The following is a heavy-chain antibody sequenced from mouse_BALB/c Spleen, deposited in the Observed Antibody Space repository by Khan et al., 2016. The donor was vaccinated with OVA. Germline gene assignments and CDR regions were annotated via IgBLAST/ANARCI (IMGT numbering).Heavy chain of an antibody. CDR3: ARIYGGDFDY. Sequence: EVELVESGPGLVKPSQSLSLTCTVTGYSITSDYAWNWIRQFPGNKLEWMGYISYSGNTKYNPSLKSRISITRHTSENQFFLQLNSVTIEDTATYYCARIYGGDFDYWGQGTTLTVSS. CDR1: GYSITSDYA. CDR2: ISYSGNT. V-gene: IGHV3-2*02. J-gene: IGHJ2*01. D-gene: IGHD1-1*01.